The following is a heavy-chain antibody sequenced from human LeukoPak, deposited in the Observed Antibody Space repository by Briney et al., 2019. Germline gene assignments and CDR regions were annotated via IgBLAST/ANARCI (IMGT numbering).Heavy chain of an antibody. D-gene: IGHD3-22*01. CDR3: ARLDSSGYYF. J-gene: IGHJ4*02. Sequence: ASVKVSCKASGYTFTSYSLHWVRQAPGQRLEWMGWSNAGNGNTKYSQEFQGRVTITSDTSASTAYMDLSSLRSDDMAVYYCARLDSSGYYFWGQGTLVTVSS. CDR2: SNAGNGNT. CDR1: GYTFTSYS. V-gene: IGHV1-3*02.